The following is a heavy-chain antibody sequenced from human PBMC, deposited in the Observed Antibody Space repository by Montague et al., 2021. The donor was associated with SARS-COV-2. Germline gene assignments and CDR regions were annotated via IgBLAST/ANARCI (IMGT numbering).Heavy chain of an antibody. V-gene: IGHV4-4*07. J-gene: IGHJ5*02. Sequence: SEALSLTCTVSGASITTYYWSWIRQSAGKGLEWIGRIHTSGNTNYDPTLRSRVTMSVDTSKNQFSLKLNSVTAADTAVYYCAREATSWFGELMGVWFDPWGQGTLVPV. D-gene: IGHD3-10*01. CDR3: AREATSWFGELMGVWFDP. CDR2: IHTSGNT. CDR1: GASITTYY.